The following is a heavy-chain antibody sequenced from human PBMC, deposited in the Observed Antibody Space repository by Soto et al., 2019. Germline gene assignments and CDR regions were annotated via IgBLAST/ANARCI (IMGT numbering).Heavy chain of an antibody. CDR3: ARRGREDQFNN. Sequence: PSETLSLTCTVSGVSINSGDYYWSWIRHPPGKDVESIGYTYYTGDTYFKPSHKSRVTISVDTSKNQFSLKLRSVTAADAAVYYCARRGREDQFNNWGQGTLVTVSS. J-gene: IGHJ4*02. V-gene: IGHV4-30-4*01. D-gene: IGHD3-16*01. CDR2: TYYTGDT. CDR1: GVSINSGDYY.